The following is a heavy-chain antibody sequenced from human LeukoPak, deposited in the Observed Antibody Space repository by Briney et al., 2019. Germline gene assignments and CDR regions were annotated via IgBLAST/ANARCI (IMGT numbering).Heavy chain of an antibody. Sequence: SETLSLTCTVSGGSMTSTNFYWHWLRQPAGTGLEWIGRIYASGRTSYSPSLKSRVTISIDTSKNQFSLKLSSVTATDTAVYYCARRLGLGATTYFDYWGQGTLVTVSS. D-gene: IGHD1-26*01. CDR3: ARRLGLGATTYFDY. CDR1: GGSMTSTNFY. J-gene: IGHJ4*02. V-gene: IGHV4-61*02. CDR2: IYASGRT.